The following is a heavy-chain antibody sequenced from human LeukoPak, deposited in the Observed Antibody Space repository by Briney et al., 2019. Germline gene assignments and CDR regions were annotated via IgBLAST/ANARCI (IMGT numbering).Heavy chain of an antibody. J-gene: IGHJ4*02. V-gene: IGHV3-11*01. CDR1: GFTFSDYY. Sequence: PGGSLRLSCAASGFTFSDYYMSWIRQAPGKGLEWVSYISSSGSTIYYADSVKGRFTISRDNAKNSLYLQMNSLRAEDTAVYYCARESYCSSTSCYGGVYWGQGTLVTVSS. D-gene: IGHD2-2*01. CDR3: ARESYCSSTSCYGGVY. CDR2: ISSSGSTI.